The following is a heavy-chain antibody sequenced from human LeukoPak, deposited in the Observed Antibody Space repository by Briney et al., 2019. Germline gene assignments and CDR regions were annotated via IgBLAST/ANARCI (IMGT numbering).Heavy chain of an antibody. CDR2: IRSKAYGGTT. Sequence: GGSLRLSCTASGFTFGDYAMSWFRQAPGKGLEWVGFIRSKAYGGTTEYAASVKGRFTISRDDSKSIAYLQMNSLKTEDTAVYYCTTDGPWYSYGYKSVIYDSSGYPLYWGQGTLVTVSS. CDR3: TTDGPWYSYGYKSVIYDSSGYPLY. J-gene: IGHJ4*02. V-gene: IGHV3-49*03. D-gene: IGHD3-22*01. CDR1: GFTFGDYA.